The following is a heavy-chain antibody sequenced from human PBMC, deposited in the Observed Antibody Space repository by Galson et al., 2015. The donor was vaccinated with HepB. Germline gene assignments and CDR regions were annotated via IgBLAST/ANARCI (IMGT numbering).Heavy chain of an antibody. CDR2: IKLDGSDK. CDR3: AKDDAGIGRSY. D-gene: IGHD6-13*01. V-gene: IGHV3-7*03. Sequence: FLRLSCAASGFIFGSYWMSWVRQAPGKGLEWVANIKLDGSDKYYVDSVKGRFTISRDNAKNSLYLQMNNLRAEDTAIYYCAKDDAGIGRSYWGRGTLVTVFS. J-gene: IGHJ4*02. CDR1: GFIFGSYW.